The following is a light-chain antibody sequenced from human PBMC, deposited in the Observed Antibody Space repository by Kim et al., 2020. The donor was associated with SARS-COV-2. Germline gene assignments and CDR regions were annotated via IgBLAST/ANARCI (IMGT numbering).Light chain of an antibody. CDR2: AAS. V-gene: IGKV1-39*01. Sequence: AAVGARVTVTCRARQDIRTDLRWYQQRPGKAPKLLICAASNLQSGGPTRCSGGGSGTDFTLTITSLQPEDLATYYCQQGFRAPRTFGQGTKVDIK. CDR1: QDIRTD. CDR3: QQGFRAPRT. J-gene: IGKJ1*01.